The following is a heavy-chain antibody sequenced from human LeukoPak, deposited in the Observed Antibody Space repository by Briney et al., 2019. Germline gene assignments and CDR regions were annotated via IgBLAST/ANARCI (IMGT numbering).Heavy chain of an antibody. CDR1: GFTFSSYA. D-gene: IGHD2-8*01. J-gene: IGHJ5*02. CDR3: ARDRCTNGVCYVYFGNWFDP. V-gene: IGHV3-30-3*01. CDR2: ISYDGSNK. Sequence: GGSLRLPCAASGFTFSSYAMHWVRQAPGKGLEWVAVISYDGSNKYYADSVKGRFTISRDNSKNTLYLQMNSLRAEDTAVYYCARDRCTNGVCYVYFGNWFDPWGQGTLVTVSS.